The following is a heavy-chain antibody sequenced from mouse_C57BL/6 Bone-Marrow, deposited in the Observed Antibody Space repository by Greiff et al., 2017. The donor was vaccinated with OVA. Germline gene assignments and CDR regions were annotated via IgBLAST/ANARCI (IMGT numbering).Heavy chain of an antibody. V-gene: IGHV14-3*01. CDR2: IDPANGNT. Sequence: VQLQQSVAELVRPGASVKLSCTASGFNIKNTYMPWVKQRPEQGLEWIGRIDPANGNTKYAPKFQGKATITADTSSNTAYLQLSSLTSEDTAIYYCASLPLLRYAMDYWGQGTSVTVSS. D-gene: IGHD1-1*01. CDR3: ASLPLLRYAMDY. CDR1: GFNIKNTY. J-gene: IGHJ4*01.